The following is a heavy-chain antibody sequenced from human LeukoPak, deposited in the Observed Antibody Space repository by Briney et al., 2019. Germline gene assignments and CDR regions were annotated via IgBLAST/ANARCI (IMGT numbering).Heavy chain of an antibody. D-gene: IGHD3-10*01. J-gene: IGHJ4*02. Sequence: GGSLRLSCAASGFTFDDHIMHWVRQAPGKGLEWICLISRDGAGAHYAGSVNGRFTISRDNRKNSLYLEMNSLTTEDTAVYYCGKGEFGDTWSHIDNWGQGTLVTVSS. V-gene: IGHV3-43*01. CDR2: ISRDGAGA. CDR1: GFTFDDHI. CDR3: GKGEFGDTWSHIDN.